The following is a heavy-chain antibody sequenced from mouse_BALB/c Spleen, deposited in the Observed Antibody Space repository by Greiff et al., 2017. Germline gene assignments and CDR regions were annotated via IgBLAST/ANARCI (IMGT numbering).Heavy chain of an antibody. Sequence: VQLKESGTVLARPGASVKMSCKASGYTFTSYWMHWVKQRPGQGLEWIGAIYPGNSDTSYNQKFKGKAKLTAVTSTSTAYMELSSLTNEDSAVYYCTRSYNWDVGWYFDVWGAGTTVTVSS. CDR2: IYPGNSDT. CDR3: TRSYNWDVGWYFDV. V-gene: IGHV1-5*01. J-gene: IGHJ1*01. CDR1: GYTFTSYW. D-gene: IGHD4-1*01.